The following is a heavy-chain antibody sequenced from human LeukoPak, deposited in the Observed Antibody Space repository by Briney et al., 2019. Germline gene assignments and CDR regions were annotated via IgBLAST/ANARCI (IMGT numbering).Heavy chain of an antibody. CDR2: INPNSGGT. CDR1: GGTFSSYA. J-gene: IGHJ4*02. CDR3: ARDPSLADFDY. V-gene: IGHV1-2*02. Sequence: ASVKVSCKASGGTFSSYAISWVRQAPGQGLEWMGWINPNSGGTNYAQKFQGRVTMTRDTSISTAYMELSRLRSDDTAVYYCARDPSLADFDYWGQGTLVTVSS.